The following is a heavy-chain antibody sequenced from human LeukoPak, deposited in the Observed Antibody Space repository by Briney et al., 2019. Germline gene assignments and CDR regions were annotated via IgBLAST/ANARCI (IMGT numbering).Heavy chain of an antibody. V-gene: IGHV4-31*03. Sequence: PSETLSLTCTVSGGSISSGGYYWSWIRQHPGKGLEWIGYIYYSGSTYYNPSLKSRVTISVDTSKNQFSLKLSSVTAADTAVYYCAREVSSSPSYYYYMDVWGKGTTVTVSS. CDR1: GGSISSGGYY. CDR3: AREVSSSPSYYYYMDV. D-gene: IGHD6-6*01. J-gene: IGHJ6*03. CDR2: IYYSGST.